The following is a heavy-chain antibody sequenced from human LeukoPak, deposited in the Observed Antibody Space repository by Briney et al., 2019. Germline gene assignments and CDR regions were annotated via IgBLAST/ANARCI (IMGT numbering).Heavy chain of an antibody. D-gene: IGHD3-10*01. CDR3: ARSLRGGIYDGMDV. Sequence: PGGSLRLSCAASGFTFSSYSMNWVRQAPGKGLEWVSSISSSSSYIYYADSVKGRFTISRDNAKNSLYLQMNSLRAEDTAVYYCARSLRGGIYDGMDVWGQGTTVTVSS. CDR2: ISSSSSYI. CDR1: GFTFSSYS. J-gene: IGHJ6*02. V-gene: IGHV3-21*01.